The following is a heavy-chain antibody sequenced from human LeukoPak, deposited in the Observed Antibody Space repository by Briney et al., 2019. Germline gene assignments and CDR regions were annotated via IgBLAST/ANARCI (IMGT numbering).Heavy chain of an antibody. CDR3: ARHGYTASHFFLDY. V-gene: IGHV4-4*07. J-gene: IGHJ4*02. Sequence: SGTLSLTCTVSVGSINSYYWGWVRQPPGRGLEWIGRIYTTGRADYDPSLQSRVTMSVDTSQKQFSLNLRSMTAADTALYFCARHGYTASHFFLDYWSQGTLVTVSS. D-gene: IGHD5-18*01. CDR2: IYTTGRA. CDR1: VGSINSYY.